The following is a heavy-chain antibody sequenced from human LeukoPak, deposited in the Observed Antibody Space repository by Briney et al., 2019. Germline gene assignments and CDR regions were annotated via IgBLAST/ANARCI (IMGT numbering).Heavy chain of an antibody. D-gene: IGHD3-3*01. CDR1: GGSISGYY. CDR3: ADYDVSSGRPLDP. V-gene: IGHV4-4*07. J-gene: IGHJ5*02. CDR2: VYTSGST. Sequence: SETLSLTCSVSGGSISGYYWTWIRQPAGKGLEWIGRVYTSGSTHYNPSLKTRLTMSVDTSKNQFSLKLSSVTAADTAVYYCADYDVSSGRPLDPWGQGTLVTVSS.